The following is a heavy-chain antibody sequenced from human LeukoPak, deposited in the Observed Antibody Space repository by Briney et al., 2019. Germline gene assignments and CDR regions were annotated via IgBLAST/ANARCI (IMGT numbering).Heavy chain of an antibody. D-gene: IGHD3-10*01. V-gene: IGHV4-30-2*02. J-gene: IGHJ5*02. Sequence: SETLSLTCTVSGGSISSGGYYWSWIRQPPGKGLEWIGYIYHSGSTYYNPSLKSRVTISVDRSKNQFSLKLSSVTAADTAVYYCARLPQLYYYTLGTYRYSNRFDPWGQGTLVTVSS. CDR3: ARLPQLYYYTLGTYRYSNRFDP. CDR1: GGSISSGGYY. CDR2: IYHSGST.